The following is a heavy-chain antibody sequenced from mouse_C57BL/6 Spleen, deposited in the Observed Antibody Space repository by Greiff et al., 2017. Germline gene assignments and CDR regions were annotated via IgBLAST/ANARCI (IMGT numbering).Heavy chain of an antibody. CDR2: IYPGDSEP. D-gene: IGHD2-4*01. Sequence: QVQLKQSGAELVRPGSSVKLSCKASGYTFTSYWMDWVKQRPGQGLEWIGNIYPGDSEPYYNQKFKDKATLTEEKSSSTAYMQLSSLTSEDSAVYCCARSDEYEDFDYGGQGTTLTVSS. J-gene: IGHJ2*01. CDR1: GYTFTSYW. CDR3: ARSDEYEDFDY. V-gene: IGHV1-61*01.